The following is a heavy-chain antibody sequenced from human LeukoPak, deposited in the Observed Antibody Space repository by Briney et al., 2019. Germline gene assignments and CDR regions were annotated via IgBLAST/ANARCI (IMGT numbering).Heavy chain of an antibody. Sequence: ASVKVSCKASGYTFTDYYMNWVRQAPGQGLEWMGWINPNSCGTNYAQKFRGRVTMTRAKSITTAYMELSCMRSDDTAMYYCARGRITMIVVAQSGAFDIWGQGTMVTVSS. CDR1: GYTFTDYY. CDR2: INPNSCGT. CDR3: ARGRITMIVVAQSGAFDI. V-gene: IGHV1-2*02. J-gene: IGHJ3*02. D-gene: IGHD3-22*01.